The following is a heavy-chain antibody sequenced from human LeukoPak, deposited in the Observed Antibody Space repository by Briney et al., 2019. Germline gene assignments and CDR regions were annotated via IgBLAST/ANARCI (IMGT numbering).Heavy chain of an antibody. Sequence: GGSPRLPCTASGFTFSSYWMNWVRQAPGKGLEWVANIKQGGSEKYYVDSVKGRFTISRDNAKKSLYLQMNSLTAEDTAVYYCARETELANLDYWGEGTLDTVSS. D-gene: IGHD5-24*01. CDR2: IKQGGSEK. CDR1: GFTFSSYW. V-gene: IGHV3-7*04. J-gene: IGHJ4*02. CDR3: ARETELANLDY.